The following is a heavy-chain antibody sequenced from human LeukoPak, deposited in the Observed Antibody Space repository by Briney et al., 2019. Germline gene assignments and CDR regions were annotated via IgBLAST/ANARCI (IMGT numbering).Heavy chain of an antibody. Sequence: PGGSLRLSCAASGFTFSSYAMSWVRQAPGKGLEWVSVIYSGGNTYYADSVKGRFTISRHNSKNTLYLQMNSLRAEDTAVYYCARGKGPSKGDYVWGSYRYTPYYFDYWGQGTLVTVSS. CDR3: ARGKGPSKGDYVWGSYRYTPYYFDY. D-gene: IGHD3-16*02. CDR1: GFTFSSYA. J-gene: IGHJ4*02. CDR2: IYSGGNT. V-gene: IGHV3-53*04.